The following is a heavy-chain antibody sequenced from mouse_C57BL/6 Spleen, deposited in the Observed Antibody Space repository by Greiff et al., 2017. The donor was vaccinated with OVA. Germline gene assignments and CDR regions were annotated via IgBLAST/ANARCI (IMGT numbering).Heavy chain of an antibody. CDR1: GFTFSSYA. Sequence: DVMLVESGEGLVKPGGSLKLSCAASGFTFSSYAMSWVRQTPEKRLEWVAYISSGGDYIYYADTVKGRFTISRDNARNTLYLQMSSLKSEDTAMYYCTREAAQAPFAYWGQGTLVTVSA. CDR2: ISSGGDYI. V-gene: IGHV5-9-1*02. J-gene: IGHJ3*01. CDR3: TREAAQAPFAY. D-gene: IGHD3-2*02.